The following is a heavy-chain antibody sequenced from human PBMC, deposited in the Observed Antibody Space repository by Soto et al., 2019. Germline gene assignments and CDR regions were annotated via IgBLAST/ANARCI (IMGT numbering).Heavy chain of an antibody. D-gene: IGHD2-21*02. CDR2: ISYDGSNK. CDR1: GFTFSSYG. V-gene: IGHV3-30*18. J-gene: IGHJ4*02. CDR3: AKDLRRRVTPHFDY. Sequence: PGGSLRLSCAASGFTFSSYGMHWVRQAPGKGLEWVAVISYDGSNKYYADSVKGRFTISRDNSKNTLYLQMNSLRAEDTAVYYCAKDLRRRVTPHFDYWGQGTLVTVSS.